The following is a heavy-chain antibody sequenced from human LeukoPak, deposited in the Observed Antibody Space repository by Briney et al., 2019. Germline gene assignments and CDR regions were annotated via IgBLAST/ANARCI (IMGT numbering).Heavy chain of an antibody. CDR1: GFTFSSYA. D-gene: IGHD4-17*01. Sequence: GGSLRLSCAASGFTFSSYAMSWLRQAPGEGLEWVSTVSGSGDSTCYADSVKGRFTISRDNSKNTLYLQMNSLRAEDTAVYYCAKGAPTTVIPFDYWGQGTLVTVSS. V-gene: IGHV3-23*01. CDR2: VSGSGDST. J-gene: IGHJ4*02. CDR3: AKGAPTTVIPFDY.